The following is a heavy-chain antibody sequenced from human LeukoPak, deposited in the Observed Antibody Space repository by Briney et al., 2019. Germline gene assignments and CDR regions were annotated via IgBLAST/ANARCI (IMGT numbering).Heavy chain of an antibody. CDR3: ARDATPQYSSGWVYFDY. Sequence: PSETLSLTCTVSGGSISGFFWSWIRQPPGKGLEWLGCIDYSGITQYNPSLKSRVTISVDTSKQQFSLKLSSVTATDTAVYYCARDATPQYSSGWVYFDYWGQGTLVTVSS. J-gene: IGHJ4*02. D-gene: IGHD6-19*01. CDR2: IDYSGIT. V-gene: IGHV4-59*01. CDR1: GGSISGFF.